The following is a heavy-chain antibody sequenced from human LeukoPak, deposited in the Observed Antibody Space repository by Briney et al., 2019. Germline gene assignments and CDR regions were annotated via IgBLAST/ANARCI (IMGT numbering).Heavy chain of an antibody. CDR1: GFTFSDYS. CDR3: ATLASTDGY. J-gene: IGHJ4*02. D-gene: IGHD1-1*01. Sequence: PGGSLRLSCAASGFTFSDYSMNWVRQAPGKGLQWVSSISTRSSYLYYADSVKGRFTISRDDAKNSLYLQLNSLRAEDTAVYYCATLASTDGYWGQGTLVTVSS. V-gene: IGHV3-21*01. CDR2: ISTRSSYL.